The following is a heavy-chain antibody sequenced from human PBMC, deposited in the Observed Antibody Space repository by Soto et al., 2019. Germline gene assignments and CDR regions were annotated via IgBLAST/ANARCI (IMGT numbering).Heavy chain of an antibody. CDR1: GFTFSSYE. CDR2: ISSSGSTI. Sequence: GGSLRLSCAASGFTFSSYEMNWVRQAPGKGLEWVSYISSSGSTIYYADSVKGRFTISRDNAKNSLYLQMNSLRAEDSAVYYCARARRIAAAGTGLGAFDIWGQGTMVPVSS. V-gene: IGHV3-48*03. D-gene: IGHD6-13*01. CDR3: ARARRIAAAGTGLGAFDI. J-gene: IGHJ3*02.